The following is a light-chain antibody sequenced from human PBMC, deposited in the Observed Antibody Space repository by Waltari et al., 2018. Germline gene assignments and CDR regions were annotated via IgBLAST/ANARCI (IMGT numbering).Light chain of an antibody. CDR3: QQYNKWLGYS. CDR1: QSLGTH. V-gene: IGKV3-15*01. Sequence: IVMTQSPATLSLSPGERATLSCSASQSLGTHLAWFQEKPGQAPRLLLYGASTRATGVPARFSGSGSGTDFTLVISSLQSEDFAVYYCQQYNKWLGYSFGQGTKLEIK. J-gene: IGKJ2*01. CDR2: GAS.